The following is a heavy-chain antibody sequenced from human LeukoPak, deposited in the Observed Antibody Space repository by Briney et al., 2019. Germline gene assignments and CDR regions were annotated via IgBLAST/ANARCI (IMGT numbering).Heavy chain of an antibody. Sequence: GASVKVSRKASGYIFSDYYMHWVRQAPGQGLEWLGWINPKSVTADYAQQFRGRSTMTRETSINTDEMEMKRVTSYDTAIYYCARGAEAETRPLDFRGPGTLVIVS. J-gene: IGHJ4*02. V-gene: IGHV1-2*02. CDR2: INPKSVTA. CDR1: GYIFSDYY. D-gene: IGHD6-13*01. CDR3: ARGAEAETRPLDF.